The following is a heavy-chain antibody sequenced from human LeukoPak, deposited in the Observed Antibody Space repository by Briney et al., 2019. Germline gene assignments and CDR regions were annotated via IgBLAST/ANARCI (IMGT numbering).Heavy chain of an antibody. J-gene: IGHJ4*02. V-gene: IGHV3-48*03. CDR3: AREVSGYDFAY. D-gene: IGHD5-12*01. Sequence: GGSLRLSCAASGFTFSSYEMNWVRQAPGKGLEWVSYISSSGSTIYYADSVRGRFTISRDNAKNSLYLQMNSLRAEDTAVYYCAREVSGYDFAYWGQGTLVTVSS. CDR2: ISSSGSTI. CDR1: GFTFSSYE.